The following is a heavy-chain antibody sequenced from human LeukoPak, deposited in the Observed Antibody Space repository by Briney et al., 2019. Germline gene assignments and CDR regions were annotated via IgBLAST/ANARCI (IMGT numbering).Heavy chain of an antibody. CDR1: GYTFTTYD. CDR3: AVPVGQGYCDDTSCSSMDV. J-gene: IGHJ6*04. CDR2: MNPNTGNT. Sequence: ASVKVSCKTSGYTFTTYDINWVRQATGQGLEWMGWMNPNTGNTGFAQKFLGRVSMTRDTSINTAYLELNDLRSEDTAVYFCAVPVGQGYCDDTSCSSMDVWGTGTTVTVSA. V-gene: IGHV1-8*01. D-gene: IGHD2-15*01.